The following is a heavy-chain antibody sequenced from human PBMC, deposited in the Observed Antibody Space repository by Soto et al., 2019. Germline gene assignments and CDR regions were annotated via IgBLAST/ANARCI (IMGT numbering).Heavy chain of an antibody. D-gene: IGHD3-22*01. CDR3: AREVVGSGYYYGKNFDY. Sequence: QVQLVQSGAEVKKPGASVKVSCKASGYTFTSYYMHWVRQAPGQGLEWMGITNPRGGSTSYAQKFQGRVTMTRDTSTSTVYMDLSNLRSEDTAVYYCAREVVGSGYYYGKNFDYWGQGTLVTVSS. J-gene: IGHJ4*02. CDR2: TNPRGGST. CDR1: GYTFTSYY. V-gene: IGHV1-46*01.